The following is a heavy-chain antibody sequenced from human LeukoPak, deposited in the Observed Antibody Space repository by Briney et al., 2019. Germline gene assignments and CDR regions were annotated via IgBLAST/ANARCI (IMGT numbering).Heavy chain of an antibody. D-gene: IGHD3-16*01. V-gene: IGHV3-23*01. Sequence: PGGSLRLSCAASGFTFSSYAMSWVRQAPGKGLEWVSAISGSGGSTYYADSVKGRFTISRDNSRDTLYLQMNSLRAEDTAGYYGAKGYYDYVWGSYYFGYWGQGTLVTVYS. CDR1: GFTFSSYA. J-gene: IGHJ4*02. CDR3: AKGYYDYVWGSYYFGY. CDR2: ISGSGGST.